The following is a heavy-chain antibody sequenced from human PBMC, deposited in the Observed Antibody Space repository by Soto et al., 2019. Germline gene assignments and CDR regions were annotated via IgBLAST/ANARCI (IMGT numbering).Heavy chain of an antibody. V-gene: IGHV4-38-2*01. CDR3: ARTFDYYGKDV. CDR1: GYSIASGYY. CDR2: IYHAGSV. Sequence: SETLSLTCAVSGYSIASGYYWAWIRQSPGKGLEWIGSIYHAGSVYYNPSLNSRVAVSLDTSKNHFSLNLTSVTDADTAGXXCARTFDYYGKDVWGQRTXVTVSS. J-gene: IGHJ6*02.